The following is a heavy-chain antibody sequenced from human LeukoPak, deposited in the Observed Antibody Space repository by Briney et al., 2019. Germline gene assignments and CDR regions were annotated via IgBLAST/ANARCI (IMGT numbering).Heavy chain of an antibody. D-gene: IGHD5-12*01. CDR3: ARAGSHRNSGYDY. J-gene: IGHJ4*02. CDR2: ISSSTGTM. V-gene: IGHV3-48*04. Sequence: GGSLRLSCAASGFTFSSYNMNWVRQAPGKGPEWISYISSSTGTMYYADSVEGRFTISRDNAKNSLYLQMNSLRAEDTAVYYCARAGSHRNSGYDYWGQGTLVTVSS. CDR1: GFTFSSYN.